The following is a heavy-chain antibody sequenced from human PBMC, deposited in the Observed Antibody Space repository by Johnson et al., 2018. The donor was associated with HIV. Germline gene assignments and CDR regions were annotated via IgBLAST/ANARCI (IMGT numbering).Heavy chain of an antibody. CDR1: GFTFSSYW. J-gene: IGHJ3*02. Sequence: VQLVESGGGLVQPGGSLRLPCAASGFTFSSYWMSWVRQAPGKGLEWVANIKQDGSEKYYVDSVKGRFTISRDNAKNSLYLQMNSLSAEDTAVYYCARATGSWMDAFDIWGQGTMVTVSS. CDR3: ARATGSWMDAFDI. CDR2: IKQDGSEK. D-gene: IGHD2-2*03. V-gene: IGHV3-7*02.